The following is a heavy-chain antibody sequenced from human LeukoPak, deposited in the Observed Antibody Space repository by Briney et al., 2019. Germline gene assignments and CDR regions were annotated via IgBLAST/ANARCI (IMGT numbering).Heavy chain of an antibody. CDR3: ARLKYLGSGRYDPQVKSGYFDY. J-gene: IGHJ4*02. V-gene: IGHV4-39*07. CDR2: IYHSGST. Sequence: SETLSLTCTVSGGSISSSSYYWGWIRQPPGKGLEWIVSIYHSGSTYYNPSLKSRVTISVDRSKNQFSLKLSSVTAADTAVDFCARLKYLGSGRYDPQVKSGYFDYWGQGTLVTVSS. D-gene: IGHD3-10*01. CDR1: GGSISSSSYY.